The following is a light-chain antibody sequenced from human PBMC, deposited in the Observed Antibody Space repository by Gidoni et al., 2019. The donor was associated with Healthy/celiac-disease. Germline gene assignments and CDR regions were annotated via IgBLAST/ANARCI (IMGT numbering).Light chain of an antibody. V-gene: IGLV3-1*01. CDR3: QAWDSSTSVV. J-gene: IGLJ2*01. CDR2: QDT. CDR1: KLGNKY. Sequence: SYELTQPPSVSVSPGQTASITCSGDKLGNKYASWYQHKPGQSPVLVIYQDTKRPSGIPERFSGSNSGNTATLTISGTQAMDEADYYCQAWDSSTSVVFGGGTKLTVL.